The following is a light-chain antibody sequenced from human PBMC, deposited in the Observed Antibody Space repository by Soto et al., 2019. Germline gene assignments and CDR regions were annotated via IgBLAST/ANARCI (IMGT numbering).Light chain of an antibody. V-gene: IGKV1-5*03. CDR3: QEYNIYST. CDR1: QSISSW. CDR2: KAS. J-gene: IGKJ2*01. Sequence: DIQMTQSPSTLSASVGDRVTITCRASQSISSWLAWYQQKPGKAPKLLIYKASSLESGVPSRFSGSGSGTEFTLTISSLQPDAFATYYCQEYNIYSTCGQGTKLEIK.